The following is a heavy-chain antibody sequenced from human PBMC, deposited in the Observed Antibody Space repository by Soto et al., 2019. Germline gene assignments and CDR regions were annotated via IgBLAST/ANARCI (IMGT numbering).Heavy chain of an antibody. V-gene: IGHV1-18*01. J-gene: IGHJ4*02. Sequence: QVQLVQSGAEVKKPGASVEVSCKASGYTFTSYGISWVRQAPGQGLEWMGWISAYKGNTNYAQKLQGRVTMTTDTSTSTAYMELRSLRSDDTAVYYCARQAGDYVHRGPNDYWGQGTLVTVSS. CDR3: ARQAGDYVHRGPNDY. CDR1: GYTFTSYG. D-gene: IGHD4-17*01. CDR2: ISAYKGNT.